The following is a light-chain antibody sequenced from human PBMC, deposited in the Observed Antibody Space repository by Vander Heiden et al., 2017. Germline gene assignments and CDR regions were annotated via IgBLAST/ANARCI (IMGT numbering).Light chain of an antibody. CDR1: QSLVYSDGNTY. V-gene: IGKV2-30*01. J-gene: IGKJ2*01. CDR2: RVS. CDR3: MQGAHWPPT. Sequence: DAVMTQSPPPLPVTPGQPASISCSSSQSLVYSDGNTYLSWFQQRPGQSPRRLIYRVSNRDSGVPDRFSGSGSGTDFTLKISRVEAADVGVYYCMQGAHWPPTFGQGTKVEIK.